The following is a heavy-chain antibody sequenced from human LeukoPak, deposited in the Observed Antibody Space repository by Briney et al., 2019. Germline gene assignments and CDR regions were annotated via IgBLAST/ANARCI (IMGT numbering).Heavy chain of an antibody. CDR2: IYHSGST. CDR3: ARVEATVTWFDY. V-gene: IGHV4-4*02. D-gene: IGHD4-17*01. CDR1: GGSICSSNW. J-gene: IGHJ4*02. Sequence: NPSETLSLTCAVSGGSICSSNWWSWVRQPPGKGLEWIGEIYHSGSTNYNPSLKSRVTISVDKSKNQFSLKLSSVTAADTAVYYCARVEATVTWFDYWGQGTLVTVSS.